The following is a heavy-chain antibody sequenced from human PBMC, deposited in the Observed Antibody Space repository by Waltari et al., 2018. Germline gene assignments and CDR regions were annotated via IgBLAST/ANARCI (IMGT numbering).Heavy chain of an antibody. CDR3: AHSSSRRTGLD. J-gene: IGHJ4*02. CDR2: IYHSGST. CDR1: GYSISSGYY. D-gene: IGHD6-6*01. Sequence: QVQLQESGPGLVKPSETLSLTCAVSGYSISSGYYCGWIRQPPGKGLEWIGSIYHSGSTYYNPSLKSRVTISVDTSKNQFSLKLSSVTAADTAVYYCAHSSSRRTGLDWGQGTLVTVSS. V-gene: IGHV4-38-2*01.